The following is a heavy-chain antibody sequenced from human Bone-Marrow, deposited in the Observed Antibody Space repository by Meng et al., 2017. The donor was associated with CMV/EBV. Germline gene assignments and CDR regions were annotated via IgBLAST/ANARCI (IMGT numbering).Heavy chain of an antibody. V-gene: IGHV3-7*01. Sequence: GESLKISCAASGFTFSSYWMSWVRQAPGKGLEWVANIKQDGSEKYYVDSVKGRFTISRDNAKNSLYLQMNSLRAEDTAVYYRARWAGYCSSTSCYLWAYYYYYGMDVWGQGTTVTVSS. CDR3: ARWAGYCSSTSCYLWAYYYYYGMDV. CDR2: IKQDGSEK. CDR1: GFTFSSYW. J-gene: IGHJ6*02. D-gene: IGHD2-2*01.